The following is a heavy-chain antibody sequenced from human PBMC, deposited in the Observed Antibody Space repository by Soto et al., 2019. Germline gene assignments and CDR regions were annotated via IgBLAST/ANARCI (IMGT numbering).Heavy chain of an antibody. D-gene: IGHD2-2*01. Sequence: GESLKISCKGSGYSFTREWIGWVRQMPGKGLEWMGIIYPGDSETRYSPSFQGQVTISADKSTSTAYLQWSSLKASDTAMYYCARQLLGFCSTTICLNYYYYGMDVWGQGTTGTVSS. CDR1: GYSFTREW. CDR2: IYPGDSET. V-gene: IGHV5-51*01. CDR3: ARQLLGFCSTTICLNYYYYGMDV. J-gene: IGHJ6*02.